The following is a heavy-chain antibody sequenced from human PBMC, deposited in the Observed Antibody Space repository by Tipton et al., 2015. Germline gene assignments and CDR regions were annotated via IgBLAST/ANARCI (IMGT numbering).Heavy chain of an antibody. CDR2: IYHSGST. CDR1: GGSISSSSYY. D-gene: IGHD5-24*01. V-gene: IGHV4-39*07. J-gene: IGHJ3*02. CDR3: ARDKERWLQYWAFDI. Sequence: TLSLTCTVSGGSISSSSYYWAWIRQPPGKGLEWIGNIYHSGSTYYNPSLKSRVTISVDTSKNQFSLKLSSVTAADTAVYYCARDKERWLQYWAFDIWGQGTMVTVSS.